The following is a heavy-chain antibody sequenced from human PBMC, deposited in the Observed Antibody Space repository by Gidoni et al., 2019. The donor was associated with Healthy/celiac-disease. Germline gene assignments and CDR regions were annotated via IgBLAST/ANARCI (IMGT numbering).Heavy chain of an antibody. CDR1: GFPLSSYA. V-gene: IGHV3-23*01. CDR3: ARIRGDPLPYYFDY. D-gene: IGHD3-10*01. J-gene: IGHJ4*02. CDR2: ISGSGGST. Sequence: EVQLLESGGGLVQPGGSLRLSCAASGFPLSSYAMSWVRQAPGKGLEWVSAISGSGGSTYYADSVKGRFTISRDNSKNTLYLQMNSLRAEDTAVYYCARIRGDPLPYYFDYWGQGTLVTVSS.